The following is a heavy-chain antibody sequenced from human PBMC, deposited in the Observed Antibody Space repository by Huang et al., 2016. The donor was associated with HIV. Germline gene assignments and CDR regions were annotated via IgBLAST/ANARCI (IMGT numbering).Heavy chain of an antibody. CDR3: ATDTRAYYYGSGTNGMDV. CDR1: GYTFNNYG. D-gene: IGHD3-10*01. CDR2: ISADRGNP. V-gene: IGHV1-18*04. Sequence: QVHLVQSRGELKKPGASVRVSCKTSGYTFNNYGIGWVRQAPGPGLEWMGWISADRGNPNYAQKFQGRLTLTTDTSTRTVYMDLRSLRSDDTAVYYCATDTRAYYYGSGTNGMDVWGQGTTVIVSS. J-gene: IGHJ6*02.